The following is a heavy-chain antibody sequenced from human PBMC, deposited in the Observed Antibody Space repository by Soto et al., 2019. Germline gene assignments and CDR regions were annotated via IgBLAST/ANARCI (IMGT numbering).Heavy chain of an antibody. CDR1: GFTFSSYS. CDR3: ARGDIVVVPAANSRLRAFDI. J-gene: IGHJ3*02. CDR2: ISSSSSYI. Sequence: LRLSCAASGFTFSSYSMNWVRQAPGKGLEWVSSISSSSSYIYYADSVKGRFTISRDNAKNSLYLQMNSLRAEDTAVYYCARGDIVVVPAANSRLRAFDIWGQGTMVTVSS. D-gene: IGHD2-2*01. V-gene: IGHV3-21*01.